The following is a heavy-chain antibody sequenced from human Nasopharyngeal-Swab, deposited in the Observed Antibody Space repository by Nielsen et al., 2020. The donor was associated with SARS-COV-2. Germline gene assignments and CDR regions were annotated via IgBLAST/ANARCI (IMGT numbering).Heavy chain of an antibody. J-gene: IGHJ4*02. V-gene: IGHV5-51*01. CDR1: GYSFTSYW. CDR2: IYPGDSDT. CDR3: ARQEYSGYDHHYFDY. D-gene: IGHD5-12*01. Sequence: KASCKGSGYSFTSYWIGWVRQMPGKGLEWMGIIYPGDSDTRYSPSFQGQVTISADKSISTAYLQWSSLKASDTAMYYCARQEYSGYDHHYFDYWGQGTLVTVSS.